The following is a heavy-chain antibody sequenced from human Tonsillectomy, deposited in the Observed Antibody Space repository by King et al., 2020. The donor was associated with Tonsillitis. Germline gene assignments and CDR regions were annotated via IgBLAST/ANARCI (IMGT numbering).Heavy chain of an antibody. CDR3: AKDRKRYGGYDAFDI. D-gene: IGHD5-12*01. J-gene: IGHJ3*02. Sequence: VQLVESGGGVVQPWRSLRLSCAAPGFTFRNFAMHWVRQAPGKGLEWGAFTSNDGTNKYHADSVKGRLIISRDNSKNTLYLQMNSLRPEDTAVYYCAKDRKRYGGYDAFDIWGQGTMVTVSS. CDR2: TSNDGTNK. CDR1: GFTFRNFA. V-gene: IGHV3-30*04.